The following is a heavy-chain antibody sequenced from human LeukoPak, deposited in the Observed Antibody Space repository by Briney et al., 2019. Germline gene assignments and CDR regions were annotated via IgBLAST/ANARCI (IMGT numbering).Heavy chain of an antibody. CDR2: INPNSGGT. Sequence: ASVKVSCKASGYTFTGYQIHWVRQAPGQGLEWMGWINPNSGGTNYAQEFQGRVTMTRDTSIGTACMELSRLRSDDTAVYYCARDYYGSGSYSTDYWGQGTLVTVSS. V-gene: IGHV1-2*02. CDR3: ARDYYGSGSYSTDY. J-gene: IGHJ4*02. D-gene: IGHD3-10*01. CDR1: GYTFTGYQ.